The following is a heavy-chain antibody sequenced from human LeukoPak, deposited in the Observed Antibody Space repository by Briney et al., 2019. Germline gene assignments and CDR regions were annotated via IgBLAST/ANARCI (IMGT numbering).Heavy chain of an antibody. CDR3: ARPPVIGGPDAFDI. Sequence: GGSLRLSCAASGFTFSRYWMHWVRQAPGKGLVWVSRINTDGSRTTYADSVKGRFTISRDNSKNTLYLQMNSLRAEDTAVYYCARPPVIGGPDAFDIWGQGTMVTVSS. D-gene: IGHD2-21*01. CDR1: GFTFSRYW. J-gene: IGHJ3*02. V-gene: IGHV3-74*01. CDR2: INTDGSRT.